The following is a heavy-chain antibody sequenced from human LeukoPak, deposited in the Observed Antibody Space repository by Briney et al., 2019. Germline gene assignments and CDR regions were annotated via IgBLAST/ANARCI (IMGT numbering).Heavy chain of an antibody. CDR3: ARAVCSGGDCYHFDH. CDR1: GASISSNY. Sequence: SETLSLTCTVSGASISSNYWSWIRQLAGKGLEWIGRLFTGGNTNYNPSLKSRVTISIDTSKNQFSLKLNSVTAADTAVYYCARAVCSGGDCYHFDHWGQGTLVTVSS. D-gene: IGHD2-15*01. V-gene: IGHV4-4*07. J-gene: IGHJ4*02. CDR2: LFTGGNT.